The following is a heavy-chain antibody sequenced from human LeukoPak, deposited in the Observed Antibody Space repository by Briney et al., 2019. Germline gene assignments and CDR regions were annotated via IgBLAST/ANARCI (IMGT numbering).Heavy chain of an antibody. CDR3: AKDHSYYYDRSGFEDLGFDY. CDR2: ISGSGDST. CDR1: GFTFSSYI. Sequence: GGSLRLSCAASGFTFSSYIMNWVRQAPGKGLEWVSAISGSGDSTYYADSVKGRFTISRDNSKNTLYLQMNSLRAEDTAVYYCAKDHSYYYDRSGFEDLGFDYWGQGTLVTVSS. V-gene: IGHV3-23*01. J-gene: IGHJ4*02. D-gene: IGHD3-22*01.